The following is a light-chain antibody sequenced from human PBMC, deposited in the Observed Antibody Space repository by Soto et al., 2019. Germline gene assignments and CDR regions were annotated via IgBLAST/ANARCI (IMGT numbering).Light chain of an antibody. V-gene: IGKV3-11*01. CDR3: QQRSNWPLT. Sequence: EIVLTQSPVTLSLSPGERATLSCRASQSVSILLAWYQQKPGQAPRLLIYGASSRATGIPDRFSGSGSGTDFTLTISSLEPEDFAVYYCQQRSNWPLTFGGGTKVDIK. CDR2: GAS. J-gene: IGKJ4*01. CDR1: QSVSIL.